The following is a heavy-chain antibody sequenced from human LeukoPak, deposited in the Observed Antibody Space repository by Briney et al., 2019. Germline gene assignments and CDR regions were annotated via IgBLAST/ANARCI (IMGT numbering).Heavy chain of an antibody. CDR3: ATFEYTSSSLNY. Sequence: ASVKVSCKASGYTFTGYDMYWVRQAPGQGLEWMGWINPNSGGTNYAQKFQGRVTMTRDTSISTAYMELSRLRSVDTAVYYCATFEYTSSSLNYWGQGTLVTVSS. CDR1: GYTFTGYD. J-gene: IGHJ4*02. V-gene: IGHV1-2*02. CDR2: INPNSGGT. D-gene: IGHD6-6*01.